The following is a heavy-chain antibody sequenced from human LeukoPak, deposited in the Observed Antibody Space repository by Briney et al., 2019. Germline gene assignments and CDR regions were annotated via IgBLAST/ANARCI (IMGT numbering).Heavy chain of an antibody. Sequence: ETLSLTCTVSGYSISSGYYWGWIRQPPGKGLEWIGSIYHSGSTYYNPSLKSRVTISVDTSKNQFSLKLSSVTAADTAVYYCAFEYSSSVNWFDPWGQGTLVTVSS. CDR3: AFEYSSSVNWFDP. CDR2: IYHSGST. CDR1: GYSISSGYY. V-gene: IGHV4-38-2*02. D-gene: IGHD6-6*01. J-gene: IGHJ5*02.